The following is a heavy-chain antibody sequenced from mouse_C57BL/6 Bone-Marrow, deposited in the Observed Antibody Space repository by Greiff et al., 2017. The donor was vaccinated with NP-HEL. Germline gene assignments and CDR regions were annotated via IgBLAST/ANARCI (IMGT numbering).Heavy chain of an antibody. V-gene: IGHV5-6*01. D-gene: IGHD1-1*01. CDR3: ARHYYYGSSYVPWFAY. J-gene: IGHJ3*01. CDR1: GFTFSSYG. CDR2: ISSGGSYT. Sequence: EVMLVESGGDLVKPGGSLKLSCAASGFTFSSYGMSWVRQTPDKRLEWVATISSGGSYTYYPDSVKGRFTISRDNAKNTLYLQMSSLKSEDTAMYYCARHYYYGSSYVPWFAYWGQGTLVTVSA.